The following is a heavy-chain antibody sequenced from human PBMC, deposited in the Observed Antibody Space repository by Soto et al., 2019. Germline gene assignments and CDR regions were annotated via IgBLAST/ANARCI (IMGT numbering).Heavy chain of an antibody. V-gene: IGHV1-18*04. CDR1: CYTCTDFG. J-gene: IGHJ4*02. CDR2: ISAYNGNT. D-gene: IGHD1-26*01. Sequence: SGKVSCRASCYTCTDFGISGVRQAPGQGLEWMGWISAYNGNTNYAQKFQGRVTMTTDTSTSTAYMEVRSLIFDVTAVYDCARGETPMAYWRQRTLVTVSS. CDR3: ARGETPMAY.